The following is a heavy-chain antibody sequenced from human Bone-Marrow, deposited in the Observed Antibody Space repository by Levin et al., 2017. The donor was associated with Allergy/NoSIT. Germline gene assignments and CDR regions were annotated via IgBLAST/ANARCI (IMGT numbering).Heavy chain of an antibody. CDR1: GDSVSNPDYY. Sequence: SETLSLTCTVSGDSVSNPDYYWAWIRQSPGKGLEWIGSTEYSGDTYYNPSLKSRATMSVDTSKNQVSLILSSLTTADTAEYYCARGPPYSRESRLSWFDPWGQGTLVTVSS. CDR3: ARGPPYSRESRLSWFDP. CDR2: TEYSGDT. V-gene: IGHV4-39*07. J-gene: IGHJ5*02. D-gene: IGHD3-10*01.